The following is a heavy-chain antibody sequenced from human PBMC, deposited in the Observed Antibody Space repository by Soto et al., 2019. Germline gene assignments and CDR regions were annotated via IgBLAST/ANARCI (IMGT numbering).Heavy chain of an antibody. CDR1: GFTVSTNY. V-gene: IGHV3-53*05. CDR3: ARGFRAYNH. J-gene: IGHJ5*02. CDR2: VYSDGGT. Sequence: GGSLRLTCAASGFTVSTNYMSWVRQAPGKGLEWVSVVYSDGGTYYADSVNGRFTFSRDNSKNTLYLQMNSLRAEDTAVYYCARGFRAYNHWGQGTLVTVSS. D-gene: IGHD2-2*02.